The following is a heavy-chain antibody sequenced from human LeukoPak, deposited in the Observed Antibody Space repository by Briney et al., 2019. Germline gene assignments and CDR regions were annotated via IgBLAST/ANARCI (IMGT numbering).Heavy chain of an antibody. CDR1: GGSISSGGYY. D-gene: IGHD3-22*01. CDR3: ARITSYYYDSSVIGAFDI. J-gene: IGHJ3*02. V-gene: IGHV4-30-2*01. Sequence: SETLSLTCTVSGGSISSGGYYWSWIRQPPGKGLEWVGYIYHSGSTYYNPSLKSRVTISVDRSKNQFSLKLSSVTAADTAVYYCARITSYYYDSSVIGAFDIWGQGTMVTVSA. CDR2: IYHSGST.